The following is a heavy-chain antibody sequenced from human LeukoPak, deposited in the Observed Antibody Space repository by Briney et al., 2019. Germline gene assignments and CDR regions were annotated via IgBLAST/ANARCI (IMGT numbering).Heavy chain of an antibody. CDR3: ARMRDSGLEQLRGYGNWFDP. Sequence: GGSLRLSCAASGFTFSSYGMSWVRQAPGKGLEWVSAISGSGGSTYYADSVKGRFTISRDNAKNSLYLQMNSLRAEDTAVYYCARMRDSGLEQLRGYGNWFDPWGQGTLVTVSS. CDR2: ISGSGGST. CDR1: GFTFSSYG. J-gene: IGHJ5*02. V-gene: IGHV3-23*01. D-gene: IGHD6-13*01.